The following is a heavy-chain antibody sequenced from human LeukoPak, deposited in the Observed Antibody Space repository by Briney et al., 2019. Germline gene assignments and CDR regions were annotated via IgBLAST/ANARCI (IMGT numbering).Heavy chain of an antibody. J-gene: IGHJ6*02. D-gene: IGHD3-10*01. CDR1: GFTFSSYA. CDR2: ISGSGGST. CDR3: AKDWGITMVRGVMTPYYYGMDV. V-gene: IGHV3-23*01. Sequence: GGSLRLSCAASGFTFSSYAMSWVRQAPGKGLEWVSAISGSGGSTYYADSVKGRFTISRDNSKNTLCLQMNSLRAEDTAVYYCAKDWGITMVRGVMTPYYYGMDVWGQGTTVTVSS.